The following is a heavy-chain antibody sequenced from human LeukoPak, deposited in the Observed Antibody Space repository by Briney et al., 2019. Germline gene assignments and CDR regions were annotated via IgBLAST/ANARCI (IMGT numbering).Heavy chain of an antibody. J-gene: IGHJ4*02. CDR3: ARCPKHDFWSGYYFSWEAPPPDY. CDR2: INPNSGGT. V-gene: IGHV1-2*02. Sequence: ASVTVSCKASGYTFTGYYMHWVRQAPGQGLEWMGWINPNSGGTNYAQKFQGRVTMTRDTSISTAYMELSRLRSDDTAVYYCARCPKHDFWSGYYFSWEAPPPDYWGQGTLVTVSS. D-gene: IGHD3-3*01. CDR1: GYTFTGYY.